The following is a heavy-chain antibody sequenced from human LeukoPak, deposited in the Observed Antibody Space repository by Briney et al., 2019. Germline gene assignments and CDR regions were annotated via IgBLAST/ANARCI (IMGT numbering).Heavy chain of an antibody. CDR2: IYSSGST. V-gene: IGHV4-4*07. CDR3: ARLNGGHYSPLYYFDY. J-gene: IGHJ4*02. Sequence: SETLSLTCTVSGGSISSDYWSWMRQPAGKGLEWIGRIYSSGSTTYNPSLKSRVTMSVDTSKNQFSLKLSSVTAADTAVYYCARLNGGHYSPLYYFDYWGQGILVTVSS. D-gene: IGHD7-27*01. CDR1: GGSISSDY.